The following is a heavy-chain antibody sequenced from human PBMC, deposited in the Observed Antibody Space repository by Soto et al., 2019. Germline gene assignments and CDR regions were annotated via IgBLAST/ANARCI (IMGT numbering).Heavy chain of an antibody. V-gene: IGHV3-7*01. Sequence: LRLSCAASGFTFSSYWMSWVRQAPGKGLEWVANIKQAGSEKYYVDSVKGRFTISRDNAKNSLYLQMNSLRDEDTAVYYCARESRFLEWLTLNWIDPWGQGTLVTVSS. CDR3: ARESRFLEWLTLNWIDP. CDR1: GFTFSSYW. J-gene: IGHJ5*02. D-gene: IGHD3-3*01. CDR2: IKQAGSEK.